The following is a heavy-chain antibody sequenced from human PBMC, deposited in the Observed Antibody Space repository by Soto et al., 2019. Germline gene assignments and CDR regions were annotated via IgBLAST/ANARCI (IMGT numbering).Heavy chain of an antibody. V-gene: IGHV1-69*13. CDR2: IIPIFGTA. Sequence: SVKVSCKASGVTFSSDAISWVRQAPGQGLGWMGGIIPIFGTANYAQKFQGRVTITADESTSTAYMELSSLRSEDTAVYFCAREYNWNDVRYGMDVWGQGTTVTVSS. J-gene: IGHJ6*02. D-gene: IGHD1-20*01. CDR3: AREYNWNDVRYGMDV. CDR1: GVTFSSDA.